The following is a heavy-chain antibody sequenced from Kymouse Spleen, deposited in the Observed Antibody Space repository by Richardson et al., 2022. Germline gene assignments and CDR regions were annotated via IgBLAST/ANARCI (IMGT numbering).Heavy chain of an antibody. Sequence: EVQLVESGGGLVKPGGSLRLSCAASGFTFSNAWMSWVRQAPGKGLEWVGRIKSKTDGGTTDYAAPVKGRFTISRDDSKNTLYLQMNSLKTEDTAVYYCTTDYYGSGSYYNFDYWGQGTLVTVSS. CDR3: TTDYYGSGSYYNFDY. CDR1: GFTFSNAW. V-gene: IGHV3-15*01. D-gene: IGHD3-10*01. J-gene: IGHJ4*02. CDR2: IKSKTDGGTT.